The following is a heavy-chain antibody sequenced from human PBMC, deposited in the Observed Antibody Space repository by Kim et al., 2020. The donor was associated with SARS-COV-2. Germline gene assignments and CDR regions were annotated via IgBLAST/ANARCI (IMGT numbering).Heavy chain of an antibody. CDR3: ARGRWVYPFDY. J-gene: IGHJ4*02. Sequence: STNFNPALTSLVTMSVDTSKNQFSLNLSSVTAADTAVYYCARGRWVYPFDYWGQGTLVTVSS. CDR2: ST. V-gene: IGHV4-34*01. D-gene: IGHD2-8*01.